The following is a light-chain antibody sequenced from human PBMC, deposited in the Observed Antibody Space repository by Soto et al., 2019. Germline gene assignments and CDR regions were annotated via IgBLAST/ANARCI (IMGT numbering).Light chain of an antibody. Sequence: QSVLTQPASVSVSPGQSITISCTGTSSDVGGYNYVSWYQQHPGKAPKLMIYEVNNRPSGVSNRFSGSKSGNTASLTISGLQAYDQADYYCSSYTSSSTLVVFGGGTKVTVL. CDR1: SSDVGGYNY. CDR2: EVN. CDR3: SSYTSSSTLVV. J-gene: IGLJ2*01. V-gene: IGLV2-14*01.